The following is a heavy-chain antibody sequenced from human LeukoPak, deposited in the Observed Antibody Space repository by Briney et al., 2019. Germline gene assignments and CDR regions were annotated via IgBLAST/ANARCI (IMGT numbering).Heavy chain of an antibody. CDR1: GGSFSGYY. Sequence: SETLSLTCAVYGGSFSGYYWSWIRQPPGKGLEWIGYIYYSGSTNYNPSLKSRVTISVDTSKNQFSLKLSPVTAADTAVYYCARDSSSSGYYYYFDYWGQGTLVTVSS. V-gene: IGHV4-59*01. CDR3: ARDSSSSGYYYYFDY. D-gene: IGHD3-22*01. J-gene: IGHJ4*02. CDR2: IYYSGST.